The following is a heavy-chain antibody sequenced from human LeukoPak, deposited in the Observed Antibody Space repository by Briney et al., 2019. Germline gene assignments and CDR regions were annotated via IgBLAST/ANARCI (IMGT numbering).Heavy chain of an antibody. CDR3: TTDYYDYVWGSYRPDY. Sequence: GGSLRLSCAASGFTFSNAWMSWVRQAPGQGLEWVARIKSRTDGETTEYAAPGKGRFTISRDDSKNSLYLQMTSLKAEDTAVYYCTTDYYDYVWGSYRPDYWGQGTLVTVSS. CDR2: IKSRTDGETT. V-gene: IGHV3-15*01. D-gene: IGHD3-16*02. J-gene: IGHJ4*02. CDR1: GFTFSNAW.